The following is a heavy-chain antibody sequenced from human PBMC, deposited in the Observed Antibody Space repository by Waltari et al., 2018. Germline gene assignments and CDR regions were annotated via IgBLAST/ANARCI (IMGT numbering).Heavy chain of an antibody. J-gene: IGHJ4*02. CDR1: GASISSGSYY. CDR3: ASDLGDYFV. V-gene: IGHV4-61*02. CDR2: VHTNGRP. Sequence: QVQLQESGPGLVKPSQTLSLICSVSGASISSGSYYWSWIRQPAGEGLEWIGRVHTNGRPNYAPALSSRLTISVDTSNNQISLKLRYVTAADTAVYYCASDLGDYFVWGQGTLVTVSS. D-gene: IGHD4-17*01.